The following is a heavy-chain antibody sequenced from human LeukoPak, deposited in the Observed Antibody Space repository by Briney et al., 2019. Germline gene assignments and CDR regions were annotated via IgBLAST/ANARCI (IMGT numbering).Heavy chain of an antibody. CDR3: AKDFDGPDN. Sequence: PGGSLRLSCAQSVFTFREFGMECVPEAPGEGLGWVAFIRRDGSNKYYADSVKGRFTISRDNSKNTLDLQMNSLRPDDTAVYYCAKDFDGPDNWGQGTLVTVSS. CDR2: IRRDGSNK. J-gene: IGHJ4*02. V-gene: IGHV3-30*02. CDR1: VFTFREFG. D-gene: IGHD4-17*01.